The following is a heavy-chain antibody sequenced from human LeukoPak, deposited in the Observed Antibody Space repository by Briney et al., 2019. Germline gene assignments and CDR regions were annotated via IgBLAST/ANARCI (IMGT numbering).Heavy chain of an antibody. Sequence: GASVRVSSRTSRGSPHKYIIRCARRAPGQGREWVGTLIFVIDIAIYAQKCQGRIAITAATSTSTAYMELRGLGSTDTALYFCARQPEGLTSESHWGQGTLVTVSS. D-gene: IGHD3-10*01. J-gene: IGHJ4*02. CDR3: ARQPEGLTSESH. CDR2: LIFVIDIA. V-gene: IGHV1-69*02. CDR1: RGSPHKYI.